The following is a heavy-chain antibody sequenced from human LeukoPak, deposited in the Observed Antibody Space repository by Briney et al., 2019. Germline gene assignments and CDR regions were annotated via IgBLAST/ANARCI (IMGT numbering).Heavy chain of an antibody. Sequence: KPGGSLRLSCAASGFTFSNAWMSWVRQAPGKGLEWVGRIKSKTDGGTTDYAAPVKGRFTISRDDSKNTLYLQMNSLKTEDTAVYYCTTDYYDSSGYYLTPPGFDYWGQGTLVTVSS. CDR2: IKSKTDGGTT. CDR3: TTDYYDSSGYYLTPPGFDY. J-gene: IGHJ4*02. D-gene: IGHD3-22*01. V-gene: IGHV3-15*01. CDR1: GFTFSNAW.